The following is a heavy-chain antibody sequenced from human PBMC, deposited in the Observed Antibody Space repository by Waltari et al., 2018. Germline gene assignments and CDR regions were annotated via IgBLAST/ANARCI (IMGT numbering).Heavy chain of an antibody. CDR3: ARALSGGDRPSWFDP. J-gene: IGHJ5*02. V-gene: IGHV4-38-2*02. CDR1: GYSISSGYY. D-gene: IGHD3-10*01. CDR2: IYHSGST. Sequence: QVQLQESGPGLVKPSETLSLTCTVSGYSISSGYYWGWIRQPPGKGLEWIGSIYHSGSTYYSPSLKSRVTISVDTSKNQFSLTLSSVTAADTAVYYCARALSGGDRPSWFDPWGQGTLVTVSS.